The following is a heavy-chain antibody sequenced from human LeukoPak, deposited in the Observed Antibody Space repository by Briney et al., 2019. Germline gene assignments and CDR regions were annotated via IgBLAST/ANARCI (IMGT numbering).Heavy chain of an antibody. CDR2: INPNSGGT. Sequence: ASVKVSCKASGYTFTGYYMHWVRQAPGQGLEWMGWINPNSGGTNYAQKFQGRVTMTRDTSISTAYMELSRLRSDDTAVYYCASNLAVAGTGAGNWFDPWGQGTLVTVSS. CDR1: GYTFTGYY. V-gene: IGHV1-2*02. J-gene: IGHJ5*02. CDR3: ASNLAVAGTGAGNWFDP. D-gene: IGHD6-19*01.